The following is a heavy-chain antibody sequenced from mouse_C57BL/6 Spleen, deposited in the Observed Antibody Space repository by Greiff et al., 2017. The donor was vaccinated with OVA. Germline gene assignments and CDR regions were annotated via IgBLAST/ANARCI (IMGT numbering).Heavy chain of an antibody. D-gene: IGHD4-1*01. CDR3: ARELGLAMDY. J-gene: IGHJ4*01. V-gene: IGHV5-17*01. CDR2: ISSGSSTI. CDR1: GFTFSDYG. Sequence: EVQLVESGGGLVKPGGSLKLSCAASGFTFSDYGMHWVRQAPEKGLEWVAYISSGSSTIYYADTVKGRFTSSRDNAKNTLFLQMTSLRSEDTAMYYCARELGLAMDYWGQGTSVTVSS.